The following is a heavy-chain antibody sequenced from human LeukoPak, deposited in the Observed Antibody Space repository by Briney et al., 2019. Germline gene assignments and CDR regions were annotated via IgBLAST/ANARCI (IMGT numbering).Heavy chain of an antibody. D-gene: IGHD1-14*01. CDR1: GFTFGTFW. CDR3: ARDRFLRRPEPADY. V-gene: IGHV3-7*03. CDR2: INQGGSEK. J-gene: IGHJ4*02. Sequence: GGSLRLSCEASGFTFGTFWMSWVRQAPGKGLEWVANINQGGSEKNYVDSVKGRFTIGRDDAKNSLYLQMNSLRAEDTALYYCARDRFLRRPEPADYWGQGTLVTVSS.